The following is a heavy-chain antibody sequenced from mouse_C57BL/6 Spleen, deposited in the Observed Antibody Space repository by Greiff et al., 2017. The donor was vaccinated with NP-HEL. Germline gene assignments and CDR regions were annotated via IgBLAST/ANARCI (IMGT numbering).Heavy chain of an antibody. CDR2: ISYDGSN. V-gene: IGHV3-6*01. CDR3: ARGFGYDVGAMDY. CDR1: GYSITSGYY. J-gene: IGHJ4*01. Sequence: ESGPGLVKPSQSLSLTCSVTGYSITSGYYWNWIRQFPGNKLEWMGYISYDGSNNYNPSLKNRISITRDTSKNQFFLKLNSVTTEDTATYYCARGFGYDVGAMDYWGQGTSVTVSS. D-gene: IGHD2-2*01.